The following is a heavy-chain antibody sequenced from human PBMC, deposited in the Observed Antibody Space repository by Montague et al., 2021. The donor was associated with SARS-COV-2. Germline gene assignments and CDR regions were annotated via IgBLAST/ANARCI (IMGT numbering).Heavy chain of an antibody. CDR2: VHYTGST. CDR1: GGSMSGYY. D-gene: IGHD1-1*01. CDR3: ARAQNTCFIANCVNYFEV. Sequence: SETLSLTCEVSGGSMSGYYWTWIRQSPGKGLEWIGYVHYTGSTKYNPSLKTRVTLTLDTPKNHFPLKLSSVTAADTAVYYCARAQNTCFIANCVNYFEVWGLGALVTVSS. V-gene: IGHV4-59*01. J-gene: IGHJ4*02.